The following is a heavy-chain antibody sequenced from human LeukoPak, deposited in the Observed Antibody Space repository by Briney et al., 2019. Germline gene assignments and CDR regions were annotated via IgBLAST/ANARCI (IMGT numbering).Heavy chain of an antibody. CDR3: ARWLQVPHYYIDV. V-gene: IGHV3-21*01. J-gene: IGHJ6*03. D-gene: IGHD5-24*01. CDR1: GFTFSSYS. CDR2: ISNSSSSYI. Sequence: GGSLRLSCASSGFTFSSYSMNWVRQAPGKGLEWVSSISNSSSSYIYYADSVKGRFTISRDNAKNCLYLQITSLRAEDTAVYSCARWLQVPHYYIDVWGKGTTVTVSS.